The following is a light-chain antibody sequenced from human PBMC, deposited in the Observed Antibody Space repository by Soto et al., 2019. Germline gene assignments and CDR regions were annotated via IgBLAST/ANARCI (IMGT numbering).Light chain of an antibody. V-gene: IGLV3-1*01. J-gene: IGLJ1*01. CDR1: KLGDKY. Sequence: SYELTQPPSVSVSPGQTASMTWSGDKLGDKYAWWYKQKPGQSSLLFIYQDSTRPSGIPEPFSACNSAHTAPMTLRGTQAMDEADYYCQAWESSTEVFGTGPTATVL. CDR2: QDS. CDR3: QAWESSTEV.